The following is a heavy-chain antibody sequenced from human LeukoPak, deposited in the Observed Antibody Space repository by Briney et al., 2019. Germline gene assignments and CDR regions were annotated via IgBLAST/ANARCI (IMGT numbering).Heavy chain of an antibody. CDR1: GFTFSSYS. D-gene: IGHD3-3*01. V-gene: IGHV3-21*01. CDR3: ARVYRVLRFLEWLSRSRGTFDP. J-gene: IGHJ5*02. CDR2: INSSSSYI. Sequence: GGSLRLSCAASGFTFSSYSMNWVRQAPGKGLEGVSSINSSSSYIYYADSGEGRFTISRDNAKNSLYLQMNSLRAEETAVYYCARVYRVLRFLEWLSRSRGTFDPWGQGTLVTVSS.